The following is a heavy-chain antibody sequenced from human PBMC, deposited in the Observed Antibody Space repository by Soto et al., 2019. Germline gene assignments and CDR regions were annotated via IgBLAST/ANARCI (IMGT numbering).Heavy chain of an antibody. CDR1: GGSISSGDYY. D-gene: IGHD6-19*01. J-gene: IGHJ5*02. CDR2: IYYSGST. V-gene: IGHV4-31*11. CDR3: ARGRGGAVAVTRAWFDP. Sequence: PTETLSLTCAVSGGSISSGDYYWSWIRQHPGKGLEWIGYIYYSGSTYYNPSLKSRVTISVDTSKNQFSLKLSSVTAADTAVYYCARGRGGAVAVTRAWFDPWGQGTLVTVSS.